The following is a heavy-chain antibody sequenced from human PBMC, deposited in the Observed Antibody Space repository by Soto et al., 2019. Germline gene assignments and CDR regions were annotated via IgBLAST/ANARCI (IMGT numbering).Heavy chain of an antibody. Sequence: SETLSLTCTVSGGSISSGGYYWSWIRQHPGKGLEWIGYIYYSGSTYYNPSLKSRVTISVDTSKNQFSLKLSSVTAADTAVYYCAREGYSNYDEGIDYWGQGTLVTVSS. D-gene: IGHD4-4*01. CDR1: GGSISSGGYY. V-gene: IGHV4-31*03. CDR3: AREGYSNYDEGIDY. CDR2: IYYSGST. J-gene: IGHJ4*02.